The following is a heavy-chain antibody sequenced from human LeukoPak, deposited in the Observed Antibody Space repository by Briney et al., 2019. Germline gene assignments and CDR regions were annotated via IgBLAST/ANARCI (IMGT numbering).Heavy chain of an antibody. D-gene: IGHD2-2*01. CDR3: VKGLSCSSTSCYVYFDY. Sequence: GGSLRLSCAGAGFTFSDYSMHWVRQAPGKGLEWVSSIPSSSSFINYADSVKGRFTISRDNSKNTLSLQMNSLRAEDTAVYYCVKGLSCSSTSCYVYFDYWGQGTLVTVSS. CDR2: IPSSSSFI. J-gene: IGHJ4*02. V-gene: IGHV3-21*04. CDR1: GFTFSDYS.